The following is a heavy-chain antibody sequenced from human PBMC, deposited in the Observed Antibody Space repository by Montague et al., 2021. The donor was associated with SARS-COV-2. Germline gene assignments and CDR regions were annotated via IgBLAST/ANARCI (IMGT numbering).Heavy chain of an antibody. Sequence: SETLSLTCTVSGGSIITSNYYWGWLCQLPGKGLEWIMIGDYSGSTTSNPSLTSRVAISVETSKNQFSLKLTSVTAAATAGYYCARDVGRGPVAMDWFDPWGQGTLVTVSS. V-gene: IGHV4-39*02. CDR1: GGSIITSNYY. J-gene: IGHJ5*02. D-gene: IGHD5-12*01. CDR2: GDYSGST. CDR3: ARDVGRGPVAMDWFDP.